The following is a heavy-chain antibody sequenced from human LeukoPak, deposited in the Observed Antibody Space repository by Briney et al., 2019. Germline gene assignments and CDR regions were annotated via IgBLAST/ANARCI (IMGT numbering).Heavy chain of an antibody. CDR1: GGSIRGYY. CDR3: ARGRPDGSGSYYKFDP. CDR2: IYSSGST. V-gene: IGHV4-4*08. J-gene: IGHJ5*02. Sequence: SETLSLTCNVSGGSIRGYYWSWIRQPPGKGLEWIGYIYSSGSTNYNPSLKSRVTISVDTSKNQFSLKLSSVTAADTAVYYCARGRPDGSGSYYKFDPWGQGTLVTVSS. D-gene: IGHD3-10*01.